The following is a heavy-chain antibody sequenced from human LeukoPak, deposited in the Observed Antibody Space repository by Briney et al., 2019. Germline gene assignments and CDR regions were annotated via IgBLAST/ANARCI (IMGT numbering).Heavy chain of an antibody. CDR2: IWYDGSHK. V-gene: IGHV3-33*01. Sequence: PGGSLRLSCGASGFTFSSYGMNWLRQAPGKGLEWVAVIWYDGSHKYYADSAKGRFTISRDNSKNTVSLQMDSLRVEDTALYYCARDLGGCGDRFCSYYFDHWGQEIQVTVSS. D-gene: IGHD2-21*02. CDR3: ARDLGGCGDRFCSYYFDH. J-gene: IGHJ4*02. CDR1: GFTFSSYG.